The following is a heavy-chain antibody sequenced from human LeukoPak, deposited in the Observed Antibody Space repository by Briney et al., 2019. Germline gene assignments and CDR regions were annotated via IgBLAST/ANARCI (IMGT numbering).Heavy chain of an antibody. Sequence: PGGSLRLSCVASGFTFSVHEMNWVRQAPGKGLEWLSYISDSGRTIHYADSVDGRFTISRDNAKNSLFLQMNSLRVEDTAVYFCARGSHYFDFWGQGTPVTVSS. CDR3: ARGSHYFDF. D-gene: IGHD6-6*01. V-gene: IGHV3-48*03. CDR2: ISDSGRTI. CDR1: GFTFSVHE. J-gene: IGHJ4*02.